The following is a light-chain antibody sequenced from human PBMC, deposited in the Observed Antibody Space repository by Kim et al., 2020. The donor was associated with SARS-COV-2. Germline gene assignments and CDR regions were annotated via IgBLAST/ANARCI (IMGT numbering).Light chain of an antibody. Sequence: DIQMTQSPSSLSASVGDRVTITCRASQDIGNDLGWYQQNPGRAPKRLIYGASNLQSGVPSRFSGSGSETEFTLTINSLQPEEFATYFCLRHRTDPITVGQGTRLEIK. CDR2: GAS. CDR1: QDIGND. J-gene: IGKJ5*01. V-gene: IGKV1-17*01. CDR3: LRHRTDPIT.